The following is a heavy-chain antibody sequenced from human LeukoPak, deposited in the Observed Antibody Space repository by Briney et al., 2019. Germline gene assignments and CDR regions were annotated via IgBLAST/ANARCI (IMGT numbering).Heavy chain of an antibody. CDR2: IDDGGST. CDR3: ARVMGVQTFLDLYYFDY. V-gene: IGHV4-38-2*02. J-gene: IGHJ4*02. D-gene: IGHD1-1*01. CDR1: GYSISSAYY. Sequence: SETLSLTCNVSGYSISSAYYWAWIRQSPGKGLEWIGSIDDGGSTSYNPSLRSRVAVSVDTSKNQFSLNLTSVTAADTAVYYCARVMGVQTFLDLYYFDYWGQGTLVTVSP.